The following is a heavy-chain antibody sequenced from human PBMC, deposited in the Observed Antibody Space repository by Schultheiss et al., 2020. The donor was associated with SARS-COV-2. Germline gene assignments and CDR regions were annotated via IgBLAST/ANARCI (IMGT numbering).Heavy chain of an antibody. CDR2: ISGSGDNT. D-gene: IGHD3-3*01. Sequence: GGSLRLSCAASGFTFGIYALTWVRQPPGKGLEWVSAISGSGDNTYYADSVKGRFTISRDNSKTTLYLQMNSLRAEDTAVYYCARDKGYDFWSGYQSYYFDYWGQGTLVTVSS. J-gene: IGHJ4*02. CDR3: ARDKGYDFWSGYQSYYFDY. V-gene: IGHV3-23*01. CDR1: GFTFGIYA.